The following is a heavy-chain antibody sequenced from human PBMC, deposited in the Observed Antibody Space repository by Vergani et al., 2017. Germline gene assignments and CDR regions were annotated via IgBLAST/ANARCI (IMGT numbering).Heavy chain of an antibody. D-gene: IGHD2-21*01. CDR1: GGSMSDFY. J-gene: IGHJ5*02. CDR2: IYPNGNG. V-gene: IGHV4-4*07. CDR3: ARGNCGVNCPKYNWLAP. Sequence: QVHLQESGPGVVKPSDTLSLTCTVSGGSMSDFYWTWIRQPAGRGLEWIGRIYPNGNGNYNESLRSRLTLSIDTFRGQFSLSLSSVTAADTGVYYCARGNCGVNCPKYNWLAPWGRGILVTVSS.